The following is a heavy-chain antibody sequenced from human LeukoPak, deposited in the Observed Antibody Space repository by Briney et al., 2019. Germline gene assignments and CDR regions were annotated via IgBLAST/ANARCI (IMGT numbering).Heavy chain of an antibody. CDR1: GGSISSSSYY. J-gene: IGHJ4*02. CDR2: IYYSGST. D-gene: IGHD6-13*01. Sequence: SETLSLTCTVSGGSISSSSYYWGWIRQPPGKGLEWIGSIYYSGSTYYNPSLKSRVTISVDTSKNQFSLKLSSVTAADTAVYYCARQRQQLVRGYFDYWGQGTLVIVSS. CDR3: ARQRQQLVRGYFDY. V-gene: IGHV4-39*01.